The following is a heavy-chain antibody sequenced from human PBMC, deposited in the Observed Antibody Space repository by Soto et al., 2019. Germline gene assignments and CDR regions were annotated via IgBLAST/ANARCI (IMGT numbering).Heavy chain of an antibody. CDR1: GFTFSSYA. CDR2: ISYDGSNK. D-gene: IGHD3-10*01. V-gene: IGHV3-30-3*01. Sequence: GGSLRLSCAASGFTFSSYAMHWVRQAPGKGLEWVAVISYDGSNKYYADSVKGRFTISRDNSKNTLYLQMNSLRAEDTAVYYCARDPYYYGSGSYYDYWGQGTLVTVSS. J-gene: IGHJ4*02. CDR3: ARDPYYYGSGSYYDY.